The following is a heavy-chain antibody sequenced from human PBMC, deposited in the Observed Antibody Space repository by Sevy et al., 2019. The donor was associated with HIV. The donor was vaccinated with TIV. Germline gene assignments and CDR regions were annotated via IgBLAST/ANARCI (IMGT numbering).Heavy chain of an antibody. CDR3: ARARRGSYYGSDFDY. D-gene: IGHD1-26*01. CDR1: GFTFSDYY. V-gene: IGHV3-11*01. J-gene: IGHJ4*02. Sequence: GGSLRLSSAASGFTFSDYYMIWIRQAPGKGLEWVSYISSSGSTIYYADSVKGRFTISRDNAKNSLYLQMNSLRAEDTAVYYCARARRGSYYGSDFDYWGQGTLVTVSS. CDR2: ISSSGSTI.